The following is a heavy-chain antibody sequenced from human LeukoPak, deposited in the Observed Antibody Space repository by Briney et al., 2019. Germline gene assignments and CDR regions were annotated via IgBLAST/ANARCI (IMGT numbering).Heavy chain of an antibody. D-gene: IGHD2-8*01. CDR1: GFTFRNYG. CDR2: LWYDGRNK. V-gene: IGHV3-33*01. J-gene: IGHJ4*02. CDR3: ARGLMTPNTYCDL. Sequence: WGSLRLSCAPSGFTFRNYGMHWVRQAPGKGLEWVSGLWYDGRNKAYADSVKGRFTISRDNSENMLYLQMNSLRDEDTAVYYCARGLMTPNTYCDLWGQGTLVTVSS.